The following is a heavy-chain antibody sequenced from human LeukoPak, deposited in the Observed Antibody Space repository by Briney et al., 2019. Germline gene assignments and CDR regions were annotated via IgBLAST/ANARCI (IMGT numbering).Heavy chain of an antibody. V-gene: IGHV1-2*02. CDR2: VYPNNGAT. CDR3: ARDGPAQMVELDY. D-gene: IGHD3-10*01. Sequence: ASVTVSCKASGYTFSGTGWYLYWLRQVPGQGLECLGWVYPNNGATAYAQKFQGRAAMTSDTSISTAYMELRGLRPDDTAVYYCARDGPAQMVELDYWGQGTLVTVSS. CDR1: GYTFSGTGWY. J-gene: IGHJ4*02.